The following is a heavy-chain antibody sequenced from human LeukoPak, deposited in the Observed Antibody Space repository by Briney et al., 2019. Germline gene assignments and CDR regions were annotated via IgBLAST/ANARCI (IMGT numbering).Heavy chain of an antibody. J-gene: IGHJ6*02. Sequence: GGSLRLSCAVSGFTFSSYAMSWVRQAPGKGLEWVSVITGSGKNTYYADSVKGRFTISKDNSKNTVYLQMNDLRVDDTAVYYCAKAASSSWPSYQYGMDVWGQGTTVTVSS. CDR2: ITGSGKNT. V-gene: IGHV3-23*01. D-gene: IGHD6-13*01. CDR3: AKAASSSWPSYQYGMDV. CDR1: GFTFSSYA.